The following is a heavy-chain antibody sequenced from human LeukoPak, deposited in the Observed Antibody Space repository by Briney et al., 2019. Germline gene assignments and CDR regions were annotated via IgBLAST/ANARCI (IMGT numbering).Heavy chain of an antibody. J-gene: IGHJ6*03. V-gene: IGHV3-30*04. CDR3: ARDRREYYYYMDV. CDR2: ISYDGSNK. CDR1: GFTFSSYA. Sequence: GRSLRLSCAASGFTFSSYAMHWVRQAPGKGLEWVAVISYDGSNKYYADSVKGRFTISRDNAKNTLYLQMNSLRAEDTAVYYCARDRREYYYYMDVWGKGTTVTVSS.